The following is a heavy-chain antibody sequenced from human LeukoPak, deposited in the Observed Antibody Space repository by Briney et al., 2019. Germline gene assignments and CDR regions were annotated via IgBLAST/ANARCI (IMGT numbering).Heavy chain of an antibody. CDR1: GFTISSYW. CDR2: IKQDGSEE. CDR3: ARRYFDY. J-gene: IGHJ4*02. Sequence: PGGSLRLSCVASGFTISSYWMHWVRQAPGKGLEWVANIKQDGSEEYYVDSVKGRFTISRDNAKNSLYLQMNSLRAEATAVYYCARRYFDYWGQGILVTVSS. V-gene: IGHV3-7*03.